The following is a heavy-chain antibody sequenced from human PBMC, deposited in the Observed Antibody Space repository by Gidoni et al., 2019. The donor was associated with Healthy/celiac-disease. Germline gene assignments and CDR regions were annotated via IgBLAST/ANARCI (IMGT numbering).Heavy chain of an antibody. V-gene: IGHV4-34*01. J-gene: IGHJ6*02. CDR3: ARIAAAGTWYYGMDV. Sequence: QVQLQQWGAGLLKPSETLSLTCAVYGGSFSGYYWSWIRQPPGKGLEWIGAINHSGSTNYNPSLKSRVTISVDTSKNQFSLKLSSVTAADTAVYYCARIAAAGTWYYGMDVWGQGTTVTVSS. CDR1: GGSFSGYY. CDR2: INHSGST. D-gene: IGHD6-13*01.